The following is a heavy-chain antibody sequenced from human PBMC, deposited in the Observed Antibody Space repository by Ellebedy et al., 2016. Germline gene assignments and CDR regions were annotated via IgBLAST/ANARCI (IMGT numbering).Heavy chain of an antibody. J-gene: IGHJ2*01. D-gene: IGHD6-13*01. CDR3: AKEIMVAAGPWCFDL. CDR2: TNFDGSHT. CDR1: GFSLSSYW. Sequence: GGSLRLXCAVSGFSLSSYWMHWVRQAPAKGLVWVSHTNFDGSHTTYADSVTGRFTLSRDNSKNTVYLQVNSLRTEDTAVYYCAKEIMVAAGPWCFDLWGRGTLITVSS. V-gene: IGHV3-74*01.